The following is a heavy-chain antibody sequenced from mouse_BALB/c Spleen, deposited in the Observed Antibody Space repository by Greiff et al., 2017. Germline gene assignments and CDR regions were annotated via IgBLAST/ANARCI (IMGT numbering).Heavy chain of an antibody. Sequence: EVMLVESGGGLVKPGGSLKLSCAASGFTFSDYYMYWVRQTPEKRLEWVATISDGGSYTYYPDSVKGRFTISRDNAKNNLYLQMSSLKSEDTAMYYCARDRGTYYYGSSYVLFAYWGQGTLVTVSA. CDR3: ARDRGTYYYGSSYVLFAY. D-gene: IGHD1-1*01. J-gene: IGHJ3*01. V-gene: IGHV5-4*02. CDR1: GFTFSDYY. CDR2: ISDGGSYT.